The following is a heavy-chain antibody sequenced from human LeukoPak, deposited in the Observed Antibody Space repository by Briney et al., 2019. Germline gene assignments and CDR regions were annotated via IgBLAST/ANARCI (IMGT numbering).Heavy chain of an antibody. J-gene: IGHJ6*04. Sequence: KPGGSLRVSCAASEFTFSTYSMNWVRQAPGKGLEWVSSISSSSSYIYYADSVKGRFTISRDNAKNSLYLQMNSLRAEDTAVYYCARGRLYYDILTDYSYYYGMDVWGKGTTVTVSS. V-gene: IGHV3-21*01. CDR2: ISSSSSYI. CDR1: EFTFSTYS. CDR3: ARGRLYYDILTDYSYYYGMDV. D-gene: IGHD3-9*01.